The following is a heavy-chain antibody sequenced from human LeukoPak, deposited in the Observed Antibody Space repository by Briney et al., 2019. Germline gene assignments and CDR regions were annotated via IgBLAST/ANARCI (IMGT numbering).Heavy chain of an antibody. Sequence: SETLSLTCAVYGGSFSGYYWSWTRQPPGKGLEWIGEINHSGSTNYNPSLKSRVTISVDTSKNQFSLKLSSVTAADTAVYYCAREGRRLFTYYYGSGSYVDYWGQGTLVTVSS. D-gene: IGHD3-10*01. V-gene: IGHV4-34*01. CDR3: AREGRRLFTYYYGSGSYVDY. CDR2: INHSGST. J-gene: IGHJ4*02. CDR1: GGSFSGYY.